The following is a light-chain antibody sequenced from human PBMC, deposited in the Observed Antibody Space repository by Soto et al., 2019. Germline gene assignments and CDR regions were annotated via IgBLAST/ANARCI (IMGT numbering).Light chain of an antibody. V-gene: IGKV1-5*01. J-gene: IGKJ4*01. Sequence: DIQMTQSPSTLSASVGDRVTITCRASQSISSWLAWYQQKPGKAPKLLIYDASSLESGVPSRFSGSGSGTEFPLTISSLQPDDFATYYCQKYNSYPLTFGGGTKVEIK. CDR2: DAS. CDR1: QSISSW. CDR3: QKYNSYPLT.